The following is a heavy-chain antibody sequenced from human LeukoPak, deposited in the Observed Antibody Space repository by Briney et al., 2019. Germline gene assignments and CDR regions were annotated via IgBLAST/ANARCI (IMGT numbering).Heavy chain of an antibody. Sequence: PGGSLRLSCAASGFTFDDYAMHWVRQAPGKGLEWVSGISWNSGSIGYADSVKGRFTISRDNAKNSLYLQMNSLRAEDMALYYCAKGGEGYIAAAGGSFDYWGQGTLVTVSS. CDR2: ISWNSGSI. V-gene: IGHV3-9*03. D-gene: IGHD6-13*01. CDR1: GFTFDDYA. J-gene: IGHJ4*02. CDR3: AKGGEGYIAAAGGSFDY.